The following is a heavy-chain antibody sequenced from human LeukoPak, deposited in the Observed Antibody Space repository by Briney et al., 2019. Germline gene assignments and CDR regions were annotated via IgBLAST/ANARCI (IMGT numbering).Heavy chain of an antibody. D-gene: IGHD6-6*01. CDR3: ARDLSSEQLAEFGFGY. V-gene: IGHV3-33*08. CDR1: GFTFSSYG. J-gene: IGHJ4*02. CDR2: IWNDESNK. Sequence: GESLRLSCAVSGFTFSSYGMHWDCHTQAKAIDREALIWNDESNKYYAETVKVRFTISRYNSKNTLYLQMNSLRAEDTAVYYCARDLSSEQLAEFGFGYGGQGTLVTVSA.